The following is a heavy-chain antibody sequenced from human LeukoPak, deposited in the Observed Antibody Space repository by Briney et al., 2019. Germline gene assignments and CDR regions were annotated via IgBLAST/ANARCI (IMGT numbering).Heavy chain of an antibody. CDR3: ARGTILGFYDAFDI. J-gene: IGHJ3*02. V-gene: IGHV4-34*01. CDR2: TNHSGST. CDR1: GGSFSGYY. D-gene: IGHD3-3*01. Sequence: PSETLSLTCAVYGGSFSGYYWSWIRQPPGKGLEWIGETNHSGSTNYNPSLKSRVTISVDTSKNQFSLKLSSVTAADTAVYYCARGTILGFYDAFDIWGQGTMVTVSS.